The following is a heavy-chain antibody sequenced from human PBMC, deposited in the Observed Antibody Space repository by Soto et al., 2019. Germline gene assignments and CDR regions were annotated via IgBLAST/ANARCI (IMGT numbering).Heavy chain of an antibody. J-gene: IGHJ4*02. CDR1: GFTFSNAW. CDR2: IKSKTDGGTT. V-gene: IGHV3-15*01. CDR3: TXALPCGGDCHSHSDTQY. Sequence: GGSLRLSCAASGFTFSNAWMSWVRQAPGKGLEWVGRIKSKTDGGTTDYAAPVKGRFTISRDDSKNTLYLQMNSLKTEDTAVYYCTXALPCGGDCHSHSDTQYWGQGTLVTVSS. D-gene: IGHD2-21*02.